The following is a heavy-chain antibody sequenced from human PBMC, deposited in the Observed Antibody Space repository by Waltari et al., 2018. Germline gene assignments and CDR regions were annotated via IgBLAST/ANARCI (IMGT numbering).Heavy chain of an antibody. V-gene: IGHV3-30*01. D-gene: IGHD3-3*01. Sequence: QVQLVASGGGVVQPGRSLSLSCAASGFPFSSYALHWVRQAPGKGLEWVAVISYEGSNKYYADSVKGRFTISRDNSKNTLYLQMNSLRAEDTAVYYCARDGSPLGGVVIILYWGQGTLVTVSS. J-gene: IGHJ4*02. CDR3: ARDGSPLGGVVIILY. CDR2: ISYEGSNK. CDR1: GFPFSSYA.